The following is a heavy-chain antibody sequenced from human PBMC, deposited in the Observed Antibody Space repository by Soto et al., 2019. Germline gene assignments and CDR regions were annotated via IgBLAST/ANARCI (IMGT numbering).Heavy chain of an antibody. D-gene: IGHD1-26*01. V-gene: IGHV3-23*01. Sequence: EVQLLESGGGLVQPGGSLRLSCAASGFTFSSYAMRWVRQAPVKGLEWVSAISGSGDSTYYADSVKGRFTISRDNSKNTLYLQMNSLRAEDTAVYYCARRGSGSYYDHWGQETLVTVSS. CDR2: ISGSGDST. CDR3: ARRGSGSYYDH. J-gene: IGHJ4*02. CDR1: GFTFSSYA.